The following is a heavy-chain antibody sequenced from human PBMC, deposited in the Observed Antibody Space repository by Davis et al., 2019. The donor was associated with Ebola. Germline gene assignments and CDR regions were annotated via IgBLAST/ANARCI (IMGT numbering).Heavy chain of an antibody. Sequence: SETLSLTCAVYGGSFSGYYWSWIRQPPGKGLEWIGEINHSGSTNYNPSLKSRVTISVDTSKNQFSLKLSSVTAADTAVYYCAKERPVGATPDAFDIWGQGTMVTVSS. CDR1: GGSFSGYY. CDR3: AKERPVGATPDAFDI. J-gene: IGHJ3*02. D-gene: IGHD1-26*01. CDR2: INHSGST. V-gene: IGHV4-34*01.